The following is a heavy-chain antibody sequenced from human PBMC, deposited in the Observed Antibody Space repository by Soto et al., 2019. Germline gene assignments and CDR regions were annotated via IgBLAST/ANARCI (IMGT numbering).Heavy chain of an antibody. V-gene: IGHV1-3*01. J-gene: IGHJ6*02. CDR1: GYTFTSYA. CDR3: ARDAGFGELLSTDYGMDV. CDR2: INAGNGNT. Sequence: GASVKVSCKASGYTFTSYAMHWVRQAPGQRLEWMGWINAGNGNTKYSQKFQGRVTITRDTSASTAYMELSSLRSEDTAVYYCARDAGFGELLSTDYGMDVWGQGTTVTV. D-gene: IGHD3-10*01.